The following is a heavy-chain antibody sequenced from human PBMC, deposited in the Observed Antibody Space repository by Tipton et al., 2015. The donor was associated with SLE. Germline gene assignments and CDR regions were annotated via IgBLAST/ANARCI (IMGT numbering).Heavy chain of an antibody. V-gene: IGHV4-31*03. CDR3: ARSTDYSKFDY. D-gene: IGHD4-11*01. J-gene: IGHJ4*02. CDR2: IYYSGST. Sequence: TLSLTCTVPGFSITSGGYYLSWIRQHPGQCLDWIGYIYYSGSTYYNPPLKSRVTMSEDTSKNQFSLKLSSVTAADTAVYSCARSTDYSKFDYWGQGTLVTVSS. CDR1: GFSITSGGYY.